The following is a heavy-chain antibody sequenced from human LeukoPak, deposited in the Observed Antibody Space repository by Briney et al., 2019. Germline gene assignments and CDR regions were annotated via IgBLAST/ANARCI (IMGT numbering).Heavy chain of an antibody. J-gene: IGHJ5*02. V-gene: IGHV4-39*01. CDR3: ARHRCSGGSCYPMNWFDP. Sequence: SETLSLTCTVSGGSISSSSYYWGWIRQPPGKGLEWIGSVSYSGSTFYNPSLKSRVTISVDTSKNQFSLKLSSVTAADTAVYYCARHRCSGGSCYPMNWFDPWGQGTLVTVSS. CDR1: GGSISSSSYY. CDR2: VSYSGST. D-gene: IGHD2-15*01.